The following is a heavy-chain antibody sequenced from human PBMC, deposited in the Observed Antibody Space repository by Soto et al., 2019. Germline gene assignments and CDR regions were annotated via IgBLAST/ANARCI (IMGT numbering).Heavy chain of an antibody. CDR3: TTNSIAAAGIDY. D-gene: IGHD6-13*01. Sequence: VGSLRLSCAASGFTFSNAWMSWVRQAPGKGLEWVGRIKSKTDGGTTDYAAPVKGRFTISRDDSKNTLYLQMNSLKTEDTAVYYCTTNSIAAAGIDYWGQGTLVTVSS. J-gene: IGHJ4*02. CDR1: GFTFSNAW. V-gene: IGHV3-15*01. CDR2: IKSKTDGGTT.